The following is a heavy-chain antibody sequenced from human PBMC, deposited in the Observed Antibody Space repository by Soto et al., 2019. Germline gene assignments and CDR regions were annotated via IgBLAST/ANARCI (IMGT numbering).Heavy chain of an antibody. CDR3: AKVDSGSYSAHS. V-gene: IGHV3-23*01. Sequence: EVQLLESGGGLVQPGGSLRLSCADSEFTFSSYAMNWVRQAPGKGLEWVSTISFSGVNRHYADSVKGRFTISRDNSKNTLYLQMNSLRAEDTAIYYCAKVDSGSYSAHSWGQGTLVTVSS. D-gene: IGHD3-10*01. CDR2: ISFSGVNR. CDR1: EFTFSSYA. J-gene: IGHJ4*02.